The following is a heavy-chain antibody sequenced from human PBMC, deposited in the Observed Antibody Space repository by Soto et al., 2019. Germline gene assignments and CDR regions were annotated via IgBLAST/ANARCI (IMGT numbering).Heavy chain of an antibody. CDR1: GGSISSYY. V-gene: IGHV4-59*08. CDR3: ARTSYDSSGCYLFDY. J-gene: IGHJ4*02. Sequence: QVQLQESGPGLVKPSETLSLTCTVSGGSISSYYWSWIRQPPGKGLEWIGYIYYSGSTYYNPSLKSRVTISVDTSKNQFSLKLSSVTAADTAVYYCARTSYDSSGCYLFDYWGQGTLVTVSS. CDR2: IYYSGST. D-gene: IGHD3-22*01.